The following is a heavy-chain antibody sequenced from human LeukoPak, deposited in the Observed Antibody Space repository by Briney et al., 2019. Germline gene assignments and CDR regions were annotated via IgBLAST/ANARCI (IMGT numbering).Heavy chain of an antibody. CDR3: ARGGGSGSYYKRRPHYYYGMDV. D-gene: IGHD3-10*01. CDR2: INHSGST. V-gene: IGHV4-34*01. CDR1: GGSFSGYY. Sequence: SETLSLTCAVYGGSFSGYYWSWIRQPPGKGLEWIGEINHSGSTNYNPSLKSRVTISVDTSKNQFSLQLSSVPAADTAVYYCARGGGSGSYYKRRPHYYYGMDVWGQGTTVTVSS. J-gene: IGHJ6*02.